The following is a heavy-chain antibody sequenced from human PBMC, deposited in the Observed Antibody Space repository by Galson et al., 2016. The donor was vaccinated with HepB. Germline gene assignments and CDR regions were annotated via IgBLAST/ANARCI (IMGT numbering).Heavy chain of an antibody. CDR3: ARTKWGWFDP. V-gene: IGHV6-1*01. CDR2: TYYRSKWYH. J-gene: IGHJ5*02. CDR1: GDSVSSNSAA. D-gene: IGHD2-8*01. Sequence: CAISGDSVSSNSAAWNWIRQSPSRGLEWLGRTYYRSKWYHDYAVSVKSRILINPDTSKNHFSLQLNSVTPEDTAVYYCARTKWGWFDPWGQGPLVTVSS.